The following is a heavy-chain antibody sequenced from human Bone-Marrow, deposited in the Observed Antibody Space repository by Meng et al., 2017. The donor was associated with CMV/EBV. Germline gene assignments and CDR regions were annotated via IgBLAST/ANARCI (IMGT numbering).Heavy chain of an antibody. CDR2: ISSSSSYI. J-gene: IGHJ3*02. D-gene: IGHD2-2*01. Sequence: GESLKISCAASGFTFSSYSMNWVRQAPGKGLEWVSSISSSSSYIYYADSVKGRFTISRDNAKNSLYLQMNSLRAEDTAVYYCARDSGYCSSTSCPLTFDAFDIWGQGTMVTVSS. CDR1: GFTFSSYS. V-gene: IGHV3-21*01. CDR3: ARDSGYCSSTSCPLTFDAFDI.